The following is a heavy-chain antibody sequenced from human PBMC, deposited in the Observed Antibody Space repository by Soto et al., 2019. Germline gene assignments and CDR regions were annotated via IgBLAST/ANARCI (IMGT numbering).Heavy chain of an antibody. V-gene: IGHV4-34*01. CDR3: ARQLGVTTSPRYYYYGMDV. D-gene: IGHD4-17*01. J-gene: IGHJ6*02. CDR1: GGSFSGYY. CDR2: INHSGST. Sequence: PSETLSLTCAVYGGSFSGYYWSWIRQPPGKRLEWIGEINHSGSTNYNPSLKSRVTISVDTSKNQFSLKLSSVTAADTAVYYCARQLGVTTSPRYYYYGMDVWGQGTTVTVSS.